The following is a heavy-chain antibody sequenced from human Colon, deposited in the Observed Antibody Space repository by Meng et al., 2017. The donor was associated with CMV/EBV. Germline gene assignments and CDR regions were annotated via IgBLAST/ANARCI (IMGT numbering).Heavy chain of an antibody. Sequence: GGSLRLSCATSGFTFTDYSLNWVRQAPGKGLEWVSSISSRSTYISYADSVKGRFTVSRDDAKNSLYLQMDSLRAEYTAVYYCARAPGNYLSPYYFDFWGQGTLVTVSS. V-gene: IGHV3-21*01. CDR2: ISSRSTYI. D-gene: IGHD1-14*01. CDR3: ARAPGNYLSPYYFDF. CDR1: GFTFTDYS. J-gene: IGHJ4*02.